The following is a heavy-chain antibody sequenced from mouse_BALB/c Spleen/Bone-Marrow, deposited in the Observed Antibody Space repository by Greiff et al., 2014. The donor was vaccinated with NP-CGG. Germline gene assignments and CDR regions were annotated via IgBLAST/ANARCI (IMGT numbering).Heavy chain of an antibody. D-gene: IGHD1-1*01. CDR3: AREGSRLRGYFDV. CDR2: IFPGTGTT. J-gene: IGHJ1*01. V-gene: IGHV1S132*01. CDR1: GYTFTSYW. Sequence: LVESGAELVKPGASVKLSCKTSGYTFTSYWIQWVKQRPGQGLGWIGEIFPGTGTTYYNEKLKGKATLTIDTSSSTAYMQLSSLTSEDSAVYFCAREGSRLRGYFDVWGAGTTVTVSS.